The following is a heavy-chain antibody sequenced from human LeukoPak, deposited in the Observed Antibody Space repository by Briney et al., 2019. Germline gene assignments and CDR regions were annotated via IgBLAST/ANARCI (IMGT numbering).Heavy chain of an antibody. J-gene: IGHJ4*02. CDR1: GYTFTSYG. CDR3: ARDSIFGVVNVPDY. CDR2: ISAYNGNT. D-gene: IGHD3-3*01. Sequence: ASVKVSCKASGYTFTSYGISWVRQAPEQGLEWMGWISAYNGNTNYAQKLQGRVTMTTDTSTSTAYMELRSLRSDDTAVYYCARDSIFGVVNVPDYWGQGTLVTVSS. V-gene: IGHV1-18*01.